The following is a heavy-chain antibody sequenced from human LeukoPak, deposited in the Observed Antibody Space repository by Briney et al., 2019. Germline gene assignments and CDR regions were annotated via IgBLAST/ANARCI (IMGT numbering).Heavy chain of an antibody. J-gene: IGHJ4*02. D-gene: IGHD3-10*01. CDR1: GYTFTSYD. CDR3: ARRPTMVRGVIITNFDY. CDR2: MNPNSGNT. V-gene: IGHV1-8*01. Sequence: ASVKVSCKASGYTFTSYDINWVRQATGQGLEWMGWMNPNSGNTGYAQKFQGRVTMTRNTSISTAYMELSSLRSEDTAVYYCARRPTMVRGVIITNFDYWGQGTLVTVSS.